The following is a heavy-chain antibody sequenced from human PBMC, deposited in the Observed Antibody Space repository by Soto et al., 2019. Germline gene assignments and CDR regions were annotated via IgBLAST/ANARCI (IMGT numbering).Heavy chain of an antibody. CDR2: IYHSGST. CDR1: GGSISSGGYS. V-gene: IGHV4-30-2*01. J-gene: IGHJ6*02. CDR3: ARHRIVVVRVAVRVWDDFQYYGMDV. Sequence: QLQLQESGSGLVKPSQTLSLTCAVSGGSISSGGYSWSWIRQPPGKGLEWIGYIYHSGSTYYNPSIKSRVTTSVDRSKNQFSLGLSSVTAADTAVYYCARHRIVVVRVAVRVWDDFQYYGMDVWGQGTTVTVSS. D-gene: IGHD2-2*02.